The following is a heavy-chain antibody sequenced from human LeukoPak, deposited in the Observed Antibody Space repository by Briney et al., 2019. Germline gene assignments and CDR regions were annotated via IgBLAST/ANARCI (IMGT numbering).Heavy chain of an antibody. CDR1: DSFTSSCVDY. J-gene: IGHJ4*02. D-gene: IGHD2-15*01. V-gene: IGHV4-31*03. CDR3: AADLYCSGGSCYGDY. CDR2: IYYSGST. Sequence: TSQTLTLSCTFSDSFTSSCVDYWSWIRQHPGKGLEWIGYIYYSGSTYYNPSLKSRVTISVDTSKNQFSLKLSSVTAADTAVYYCAADLYCSGGSCYGDYWGQGTLVTVSS.